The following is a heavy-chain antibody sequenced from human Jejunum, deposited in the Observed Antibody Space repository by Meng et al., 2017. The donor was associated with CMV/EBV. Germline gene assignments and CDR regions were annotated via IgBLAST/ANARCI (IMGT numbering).Heavy chain of an antibody. Sequence: VHVGQTGSELKKPGASVKVSCKASGYTFSTYTINWVRQAHGRGLEWMGWISANTGTPTYTQGFTGRFVFSLDTSVSTAYLQISSLKAEDTAVYYCARGGNFDPWGQGTLVTVSS. V-gene: IGHV7-4-1*02. D-gene: IGHD2/OR15-2a*01. J-gene: IGHJ5*02. CDR3: ARGGNFDP. CDR2: ISANTGTP. CDR1: GYTFSTYT.